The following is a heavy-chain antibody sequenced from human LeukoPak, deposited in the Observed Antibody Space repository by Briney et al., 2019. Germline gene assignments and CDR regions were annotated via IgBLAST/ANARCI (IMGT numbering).Heavy chain of an antibody. J-gene: IGHJ5*02. D-gene: IGHD3-10*01. V-gene: IGHV1-2*02. CDR3: ARAPPITRGPFDP. CDR2: INPNSGGT. CDR1: GCTFTGYY. Sequence: ASVKVSCKASGCTFTGYYMHWVRQAPGQGLEWMGWINPNSGGTIYAQKFQGRVTMTRDTSISTVYVELSRLRSDDTAVYYCARAPPITRGPFDPWGQGTLVTVSS.